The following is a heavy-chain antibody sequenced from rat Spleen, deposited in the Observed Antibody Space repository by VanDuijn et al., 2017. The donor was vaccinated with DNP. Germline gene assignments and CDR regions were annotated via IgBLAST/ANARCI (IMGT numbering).Heavy chain of an antibody. CDR3: IRWNSGHFDY. V-gene: IGHV5-7*01. J-gene: IGHJ2*01. CDR1: GFTFTDYN. Sequence: EVQLVESGGGLVQPGRSLKLSCAASGFTFTDYNMAWVRQAPKKGLEWVATISHGGSATYYRDSVKGRFSISRDIAKTTLYLQMNSLRSEDMATYYCIRWNSGHFDYWGQGVMVTVSS. CDR2: ISHGGSAT. D-gene: IGHD4-3*01.